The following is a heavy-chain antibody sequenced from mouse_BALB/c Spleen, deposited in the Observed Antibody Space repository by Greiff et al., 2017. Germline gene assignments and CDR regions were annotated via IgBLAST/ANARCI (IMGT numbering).Heavy chain of an antibody. J-gene: IGHJ4*01. CDR2: IYPYNGGT. CDR1: GYTFTDYN. V-gene: IGHV1S29*02. Sequence: EVKLVESGPELVKPGASVKISCKASGYTFTDYNMHWVKQSHGKSLEWIGYIYPYNGGTGYNQKFKSKATLTVDNSSSTAYMELRSLTSEDSAVYYCAREYYYAMDYWGQGTSVTVSS. CDR3: AREYYYAMDY.